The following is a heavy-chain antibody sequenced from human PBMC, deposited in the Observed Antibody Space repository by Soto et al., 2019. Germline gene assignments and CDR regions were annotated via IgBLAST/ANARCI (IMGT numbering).Heavy chain of an antibody. CDR2: ISAYNGNT. Sequence: QVQLVQSGAEVKKPGASVKVSCKASGYTFTSYGISWVRQAPGQGLEWMGWISAYNGNTNYAQKLQGRVTMTTDTSTSTAYMELSSLRSDDTAVYYCARERYCSSTSCYYVPNWFDPWGQGTLVTVSS. CDR3: ARERYCSSTSCYYVPNWFDP. D-gene: IGHD2-2*01. V-gene: IGHV1-18*01. CDR1: GYTFTSYG. J-gene: IGHJ5*02.